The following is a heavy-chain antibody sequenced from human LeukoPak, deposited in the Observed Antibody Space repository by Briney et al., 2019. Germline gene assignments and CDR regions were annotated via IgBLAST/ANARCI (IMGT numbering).Heavy chain of an antibody. D-gene: IGHD3-9*01. V-gene: IGHV3-23*01. J-gene: IGHJ5*02. CDR1: GFTFSSYD. CDR3: AREAYDVLTSDWFDP. Sequence: GGSLRLSCAVSGFTFSSYDMSWVRQAPGKGLEWVSAIIGSGGSTYYADSVKGRFTISRDNSKSTLYIQMNSLRAEDTAMYYCAREAYDVLTSDWFDPWGQGTLVTVSS. CDR2: IIGSGGST.